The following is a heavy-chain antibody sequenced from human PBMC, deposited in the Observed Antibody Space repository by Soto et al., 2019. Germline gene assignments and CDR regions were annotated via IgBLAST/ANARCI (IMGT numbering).Heavy chain of an antibody. V-gene: IGHV3-30*18. Sequence: GGSLRLSCAASGFTFSSYGMHWVRQAPGKGLEWVAVISYDGSNKYYADSVKGRFTISRDNSKNTLYLQMNSLRAEDTAVYYCAKDVDSSGYYSPWRQGTLVTVSS. CDR3: AKDVDSSGYYSP. CDR1: GFTFSSYG. J-gene: IGHJ5*02. D-gene: IGHD3-22*01. CDR2: ISYDGSNK.